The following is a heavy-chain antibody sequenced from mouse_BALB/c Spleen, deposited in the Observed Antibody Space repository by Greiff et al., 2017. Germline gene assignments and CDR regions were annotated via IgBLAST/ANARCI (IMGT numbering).Heavy chain of an antibody. CDR1: GFSLTSYG. CDR3: AREWYYYGSSYRAMDY. CDR2: IWAGGST. D-gene: IGHD1-1*01. V-gene: IGHV2-9*02. Sequence: VKLVESGPGLVAPSQSLSITCTVSGFSLTSYGVHWVRQPPGKGLEWLGVIWAGGSTNYNSALMSRLSISKDNSKSQVFLKMNSLQTDDTAMYYCAREWYYYGSSYRAMDYWGQGTSVTVSS. J-gene: IGHJ4*01.